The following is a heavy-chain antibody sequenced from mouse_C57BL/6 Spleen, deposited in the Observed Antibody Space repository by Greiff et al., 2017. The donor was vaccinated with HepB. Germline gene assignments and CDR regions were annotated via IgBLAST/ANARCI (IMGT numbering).Heavy chain of an antibody. J-gene: IGHJ4*01. CDR2: IYPGDGDT. D-gene: IGHD1-1*01. CDR3: ARSYYYGSSLVLAMDY. Sequence: QVQLQQSGPELVKPGASVQISCKASGYAFRSSWMNWVKQRPGKGLEWIGRIYPGDGDTNYNGKFKGKATLTADKSSSTAYMQLSSLTSEDSAVYVCARSYYYGSSLVLAMDYWGQGTSVTVSS. V-gene: IGHV1-82*01. CDR1: GYAFRSSW.